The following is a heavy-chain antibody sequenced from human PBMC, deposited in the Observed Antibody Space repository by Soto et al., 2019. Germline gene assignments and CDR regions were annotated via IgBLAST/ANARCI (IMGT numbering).Heavy chain of an antibody. D-gene: IGHD2-15*01. Sequence: PGGSLRLSCAPSGFTFKSYAVSWVRQAPGKGLEWVSVITGSGDSTYYADSVKGRFTIARDNSKNTLYLQMNSLRAEDTAVYYCAKELRNDSNLAYFANWGQGTLVTVSS. V-gene: IGHV3-23*01. J-gene: IGHJ4*02. CDR1: GFTFKSYA. CDR2: ITGSGDST. CDR3: AKELRNDSNLAYFAN.